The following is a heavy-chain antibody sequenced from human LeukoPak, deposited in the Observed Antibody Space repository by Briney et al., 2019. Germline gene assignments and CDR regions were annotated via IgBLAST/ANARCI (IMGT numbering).Heavy chain of an antibody. CDR3: ARVRRAAGNWFDP. D-gene: IGHD6-13*01. CDR2: MNPNSGNT. V-gene: IGHV1-8*03. J-gene: IGHJ5*02. Sequence: GASVKVSCKASGYTFTSYDINWVRQATGQGLEWMGWMNPNSGNTGYAQKFQGRVTITRNTSISTACMELSSLRSEDTAVYYCARVRRAAGNWFDPWGQGTLVTVSS. CDR1: GYTFTSYD.